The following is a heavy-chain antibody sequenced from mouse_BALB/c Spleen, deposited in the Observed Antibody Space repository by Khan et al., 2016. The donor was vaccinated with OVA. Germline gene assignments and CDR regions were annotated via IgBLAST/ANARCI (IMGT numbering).Heavy chain of an antibody. J-gene: IGHJ2*01. Sequence: EVQLQESGPGLVKPSQSLSLTCTVTGYSITSDYAWNWIRQFPGNKLEWMGYISYSGNTNFNPSLRSRISFTRDTSKNPFFLQLNSVTTEDTATYYCARVYGGDFDYWGQGTTLTVSS. V-gene: IGHV3-2*02. D-gene: IGHD1-1*01. CDR1: GYSITSDYA. CDR3: ARVYGGDFDY. CDR2: ISYSGNT.